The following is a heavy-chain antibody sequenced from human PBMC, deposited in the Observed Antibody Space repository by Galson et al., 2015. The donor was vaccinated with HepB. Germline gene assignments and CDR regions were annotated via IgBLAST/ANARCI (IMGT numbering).Heavy chain of an antibody. V-gene: IGHV1-18*01. CDR3: AKNNWNDGYYYYMDV. D-gene: IGHD1-1*01. CDR1: GYTFTSYG. CDR2: ISAYNGNT. Sequence: SVKVSCKASGYTFTSYGISWVRQAPGQGLEWMGWISAYNGNTNYAQKLQGRVTMTTDTSTSTAYMELRSLRSDDTAVYYCAKNNWNDGYYYYMDVWGKGTTVTVSS. J-gene: IGHJ6*03.